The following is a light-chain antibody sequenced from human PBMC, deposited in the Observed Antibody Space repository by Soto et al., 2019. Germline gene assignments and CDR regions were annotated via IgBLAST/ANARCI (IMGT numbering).Light chain of an antibody. Sequence: SPGTLSLSPGERATLSCRASQSVSSSYLAWYQQKPGQAPRLLIYAASSRATGIPDRFSGSGSGTDFTLTISRLEPEDFAVYYCQQYGSSPPIPFGQVTRLEIK. CDR2: AAS. CDR3: QQYGSSPPIP. V-gene: IGKV3-20*01. J-gene: IGKJ5*01. CDR1: QSVSSSY.